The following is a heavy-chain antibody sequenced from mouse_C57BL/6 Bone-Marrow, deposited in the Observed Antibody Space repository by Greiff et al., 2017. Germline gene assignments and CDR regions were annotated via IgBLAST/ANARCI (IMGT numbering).Heavy chain of an antibody. CDR1: GYTFTNYW. CDR2: IYPGGGYT. Sequence: VKLQESGAELVRPGTSVKMSCKASGYTFTNYWIGWAKQRPGHGLEWIGDIYPGGGYTNYNEKFKGKATLTADKSSSTAYMQFSSLTSEDSAIYYCAIRYDYDEGLDYWGQGTTLTVSS. J-gene: IGHJ2*01. V-gene: IGHV1-63*01. D-gene: IGHD2-4*01. CDR3: AIRYDYDEGLDY.